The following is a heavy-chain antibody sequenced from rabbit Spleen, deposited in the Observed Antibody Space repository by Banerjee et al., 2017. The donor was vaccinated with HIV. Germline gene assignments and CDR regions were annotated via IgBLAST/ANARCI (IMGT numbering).Heavy chain of an antibody. V-gene: IGHV1S40*01. CDR1: GFSFSTSYY. D-gene: IGHD2-1*01. CDR2: IYPDSSGST. Sequence: QSLEESGGDLVKPEGSLTLTCTASGFSFSTSYYICWVRQAPGKGLESVACIYPDSSGSTYYASWAKGRFTISKTSSTTVTLEMTSLTAADTATYFCARGSAAMTMVIIGFYLNLWGQGTLVTVS. J-gene: IGHJ4*01. CDR3: ARGSAAMTMVIIGFYLNL.